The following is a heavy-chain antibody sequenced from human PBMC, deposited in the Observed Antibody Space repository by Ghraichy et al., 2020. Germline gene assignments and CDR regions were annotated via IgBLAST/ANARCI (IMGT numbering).Heavy chain of an antibody. D-gene: IGHD2-15*01. V-gene: IGHV3-23*01. CDR2: ISGRGVST. J-gene: IGHJ4*02. Sequence: GGSLRLSCAASGFTFSSYTMNWVRQAPGKGLEWVSSISGRGVSTFYADSVKGRFTISRDNAKNTLYLQMNSLRAEDTAVYYCAKDDRTVVVASTPYYFDYWGQGTLVTVSS. CDR3: AKDDRTVVVASTPYYFDY. CDR1: GFTFSSYT.